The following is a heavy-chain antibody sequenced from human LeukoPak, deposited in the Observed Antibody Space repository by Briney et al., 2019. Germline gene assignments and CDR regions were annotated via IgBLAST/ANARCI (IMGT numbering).Heavy chain of an antibody. V-gene: IGHV3-7*04. CDR3: VRGRNPDRITIIRPKEYYYMDV. J-gene: IGHJ6*03. CDR1: GFTFSIYW. D-gene: IGHD3-10*01. CDR2: IKEQGRYR. Sequence: PGGSLRLSCAASGFTFSIYWVGWVRQARGKGLEWVANIKEQGRYRNYVDSVEGRDTLYRDHAKRSLYLQMNSLRAEDTAVYYCVRGRNPDRITIIRPKEYYYMDVWGRGTTVTVSS.